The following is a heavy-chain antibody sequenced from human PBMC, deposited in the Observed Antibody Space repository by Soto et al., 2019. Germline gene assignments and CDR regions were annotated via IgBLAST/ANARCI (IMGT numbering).Heavy chain of an antibody. D-gene: IGHD3-9*01. V-gene: IGHV4-31*03. CDR1: GGSMTSGAYY. CDR3: ARDRAERSFDPQYGLEYCYGMDV. Sequence: QVQLQESGPGLVKPSQTLSLTCTVSGGSMTSGAYYWTWIRQHPGKGLEWIGYIHDSGSTNYNPSLKSRVTMSLDTSTNQFSLKLTSVTAADTAVYFCARDRAERSFDPQYGLEYCYGMDVWGPGTTVIVSS. CDR2: IHDSGST. J-gene: IGHJ6*02.